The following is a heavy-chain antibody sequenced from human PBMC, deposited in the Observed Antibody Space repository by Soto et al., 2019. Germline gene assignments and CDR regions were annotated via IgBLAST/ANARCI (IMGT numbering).Heavy chain of an antibody. CDR2: IYDSVNT. Sequence: PSETLSVTCTDSGDSLSSGGHYWSWIRQHPGKGLEWIGHIYDSVNTYYSPSLRSRVTISADMSKNQFSLNLRSVTAADTAVYYCARVDHRGYFAILTDYWGQGTLVTVSS. V-gene: IGHV4-31*03. CDR3: ARVDHRGYFAILTDY. CDR1: GDSLSSGGHY. D-gene: IGHD3-9*01. J-gene: IGHJ4*02.